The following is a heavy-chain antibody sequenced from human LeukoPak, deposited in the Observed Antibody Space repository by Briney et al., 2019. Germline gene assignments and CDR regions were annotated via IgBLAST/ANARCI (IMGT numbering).Heavy chain of an antibody. V-gene: IGHV4-31*11. Sequence: SETLSLTCAVSGGSISSGGYSWSWIRQPPGKGLEWIGYIYYSGSTYYNPSLKSRVTISVDTSKNQFSLKLSSVTAADTAVYYCARTLQPQNWFDPWGQGTLVTVSS. CDR1: GGSISSGGYS. CDR3: ARTLQPQNWFDP. CDR2: IYYSGST. J-gene: IGHJ5*02.